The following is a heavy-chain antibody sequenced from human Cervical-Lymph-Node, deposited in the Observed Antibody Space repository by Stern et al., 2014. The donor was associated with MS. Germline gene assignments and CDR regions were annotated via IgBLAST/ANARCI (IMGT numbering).Heavy chain of an antibody. CDR2: ISWNSDKI. D-gene: IGHD6-13*01. V-gene: IGHV3-9*01. CDR3: AKDRTSSSWGVDF. Sequence: EVQLVESGGGLVQPGRSLRLSCEASGFNFDDYGMHWVLPAPGKGLEWVSGISWNSDKIVYAESVKGRFTISRDNAKDSLSLQMDSLRVEDTALYYCAKDRTSSSWGVDFWGQGTLVTVSS. J-gene: IGHJ4*02. CDR1: GFNFDDYG.